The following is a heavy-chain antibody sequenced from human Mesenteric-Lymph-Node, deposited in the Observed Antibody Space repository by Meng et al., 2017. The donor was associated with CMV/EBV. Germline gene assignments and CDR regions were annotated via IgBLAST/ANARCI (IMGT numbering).Heavy chain of an antibody. CDR1: GFAFSSYS. CDR3: AKWGTRYCSSTSCYMYNWFDP. J-gene: IGHJ5*02. CDR2: ITSSGNYI. Sequence: GESLKISCAASGFAFSSYSMNWVRQAPRKGLEWVSSITSSGNYIDYADSVKGRFTISRDNAKNSVHMQMNSLRAEDTAVYYCAKWGTRYCSSTSCYMYNWFDPWGQGTLVTVSS. V-gene: IGHV3-21*01. D-gene: IGHD2-2*01.